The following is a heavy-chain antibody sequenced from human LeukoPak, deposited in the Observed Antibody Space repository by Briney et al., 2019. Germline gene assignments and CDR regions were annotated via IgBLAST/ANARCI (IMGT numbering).Heavy chain of an antibody. CDR2: ISGSGDST. J-gene: IGHJ4*02. D-gene: IGHD3-22*01. Sequence: GGSLRLSCAASGFTFSSYSMNWVRQAPGKGLEWVSIISGSGDSTYYANSVKGRFTISRDNAKNTLYLQMNSLRAEDTAVYYCAVLDYDSITDYWGQGTLVTVSS. CDR1: GFTFSSYS. CDR3: AVLDYDSITDY. V-gene: IGHV3-23*01.